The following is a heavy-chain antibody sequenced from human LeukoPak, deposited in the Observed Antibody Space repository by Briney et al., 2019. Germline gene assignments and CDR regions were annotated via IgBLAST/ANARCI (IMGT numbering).Heavy chain of an antibody. Sequence: GASVKVSCKASGYTFTSYYMHWVRQAPGQGLEWMGIINPSGGSTSYAQKFQGRVTMTRDTSTSTVYMELSSLRSEDTAVYYCARGGSDSSGYYYVVFDYWGLGTLVTVSS. CDR1: GYTFTSYY. CDR3: ARGGSDSSGYYYVVFDY. CDR2: INPSGGST. V-gene: IGHV1-46*01. D-gene: IGHD3-22*01. J-gene: IGHJ4*02.